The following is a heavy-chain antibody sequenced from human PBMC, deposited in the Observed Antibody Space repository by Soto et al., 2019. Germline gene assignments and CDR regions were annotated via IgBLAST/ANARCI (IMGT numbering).Heavy chain of an antibody. J-gene: IGHJ4*02. CDR1: GFTFSSYW. Sequence: ESGGGLVQPGGSLRLSCAASGFTFSSYWMSWVRQAPGKGLEWVANIKQDGSEKYYVDSVKGRFTISRDNAKNSLYLQMNSLRAEDTAVYYCARGGDFWSGYYFDYWGQGTLVTVSS. D-gene: IGHD3-3*01. V-gene: IGHV3-7*01. CDR2: IKQDGSEK. CDR3: ARGGDFWSGYYFDY.